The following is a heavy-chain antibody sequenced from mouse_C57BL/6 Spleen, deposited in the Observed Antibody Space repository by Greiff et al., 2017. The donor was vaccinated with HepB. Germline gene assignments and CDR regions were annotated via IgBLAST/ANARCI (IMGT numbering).Heavy chain of an antibody. CDR1: GYSITSGYY. V-gene: IGHV3-6*01. CDR3: AREGVTTFDD. J-gene: IGHJ2*01. Sequence: EVQLVESGPGLVKPSQSLSLTCSVTGYSITSGYYWNWIRQFPGNKLEWRGYISYDGSNNYNPSFKNPISITRDTSKNQFFLKLNSVTTEDTATCYCAREGVTTFDDWGQGTTLTVSS. CDR2: ISYDGSN. D-gene: IGHD2-2*01.